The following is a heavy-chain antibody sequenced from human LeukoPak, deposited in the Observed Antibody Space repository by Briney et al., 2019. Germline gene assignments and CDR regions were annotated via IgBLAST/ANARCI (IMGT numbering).Heavy chain of an antibody. CDR3: VRERFHGSGAPKFDF. CDR2: ISGSGSYI. V-gene: IGHV3-21*06. D-gene: IGHD3-10*01. CDR1: GFTFNSYG. Sequence: GGTLRLSCAASGFTFNSYGMSWVRQAPGKGLEWVSCISGSGSYIYYADSLRGRFTISRDNAKNSLILQVNSLRAEDTAVYYCVRERFHGSGAPKFDFWGQGTLVTVSS. J-gene: IGHJ4*02.